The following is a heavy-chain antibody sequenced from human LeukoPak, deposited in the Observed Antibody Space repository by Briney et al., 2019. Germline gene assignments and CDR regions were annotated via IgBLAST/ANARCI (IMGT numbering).Heavy chain of an antibody. CDR3: ARVFKRVAGY. V-gene: IGHV4-34*01. CDR1: GGSFSGYY. D-gene: IGHD6-19*01. Sequence: PSETLSLTCAVYGGSFSGYYWSWIRQPPGKGLEWIGEINHSGSTNYNPSLKSRVTISVDTSKNQFSLKLSSVTAADTAVYYCARVFKRVAGYWGQGTLDTVSS. J-gene: IGHJ4*02. CDR2: INHSGST.